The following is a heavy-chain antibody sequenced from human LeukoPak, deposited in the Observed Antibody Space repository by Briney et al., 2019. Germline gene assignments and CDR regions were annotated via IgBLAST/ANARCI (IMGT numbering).Heavy chain of an antibody. CDR3: ARDLGSGSYTGDY. CDR2: IYHSGST. CDR1: GGSISSSSYY. V-gene: IGHV4-39*07. D-gene: IGHD1-26*01. Sequence: PSETLSLTCTVSGGSISSSSYYWGWIRQPPGKGLEWIGSIYHSGSTYYNPSLKSRVTISVDTSKNQFSLKLSSVTAADTAVYYCARDLGSGSYTGDYWGQGTLVTVSS. J-gene: IGHJ4*02.